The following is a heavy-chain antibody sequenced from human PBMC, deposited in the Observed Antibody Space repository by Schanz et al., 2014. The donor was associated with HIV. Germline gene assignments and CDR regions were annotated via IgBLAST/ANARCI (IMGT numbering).Heavy chain of an antibody. Sequence: VQLVESGGALVQPGGSLRLSCVASGFTFSGYWMHWVRQAPGEGLVWVSRISSDGRTTIYADYVKGRFTISRDNAKNTLYLQMNRLRAEDTAVYYCARDYRFLQEYYYGMDVWGQGTTVSVS. CDR2: ISSDGRTT. CDR3: ARDYRFLQEYYYGMDV. D-gene: IGHD3-3*01. J-gene: IGHJ6*02. CDR1: GFTFSGYW. V-gene: IGHV3-74*01.